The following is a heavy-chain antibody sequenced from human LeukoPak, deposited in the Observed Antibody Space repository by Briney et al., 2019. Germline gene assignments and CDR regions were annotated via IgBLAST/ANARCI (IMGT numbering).Heavy chain of an antibody. D-gene: IGHD6-13*01. CDR1: GFTFSSYW. J-gene: IGHJ6*03. CDR2: INTYGSST. CDR3: ARQSYSSSFDYYYYYYMDV. V-gene: IGHV3-74*01. Sequence: GGSLRLSCAASGFTFSSYWMHWVRQAPGKGLVWVSRINTYGSSTSYADSVKGRFTISRDNAKNTLYLQMNSLRAEDTAVYYCARQSYSSSFDYYYYYYMDVWGKGTTVTVSS.